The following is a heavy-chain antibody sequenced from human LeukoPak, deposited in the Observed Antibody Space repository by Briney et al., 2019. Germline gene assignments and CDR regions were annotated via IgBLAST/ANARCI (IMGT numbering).Heavy chain of an antibody. CDR2: ISGSGGST. CDR1: GFTFSSYA. Sequence: GGSLRLSCAASGFTFSSYAMSWVRQAPGKGLEWVSVISGSGGSTFYADSVKGRFTVSRDNSKNMLYLQMNSLRAEDTAVYYCAKDLWSTSGYYYGFWGQGTLVTVSS. J-gene: IGHJ4*02. V-gene: IGHV3-23*01. D-gene: IGHD3-22*01. CDR3: AKDLWSTSGYYYGF.